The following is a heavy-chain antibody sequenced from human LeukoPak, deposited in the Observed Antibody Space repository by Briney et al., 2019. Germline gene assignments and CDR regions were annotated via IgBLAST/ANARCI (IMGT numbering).Heavy chain of an antibody. CDR1: GGTFSSYA. J-gene: IGHJ4*02. CDR3: ASRITMVRGVIITGSSFDYFDY. D-gene: IGHD3-10*01. V-gene: IGHV1-69*13. Sequence: SVKVSCKAFGGTFSSYAISWVRQAPGQGLEWMGGIIPIFGTANYAQKFQGRVTITADESTSTAYMELSSLRSEDTAVYYCASRITMVRGVIITGSSFDYFDYWGQGTLVTVSS. CDR2: IIPIFGTA.